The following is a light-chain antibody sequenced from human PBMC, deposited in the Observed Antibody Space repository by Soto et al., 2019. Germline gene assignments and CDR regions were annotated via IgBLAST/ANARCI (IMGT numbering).Light chain of an antibody. CDR1: QSVGNN. CDR2: ATS. V-gene: IGKV3-15*01. Sequence: EIVVTQSPATLSVSPGERATLSCRASQSVGNNFAWYQQKPGQAPRLLIFATSTRATGVPARFSGSGSGTEFPLTIRSLQSEDFAVYYCQQYGDWPLTFGGGAKVEIE. J-gene: IGKJ4*01. CDR3: QQYGDWPLT.